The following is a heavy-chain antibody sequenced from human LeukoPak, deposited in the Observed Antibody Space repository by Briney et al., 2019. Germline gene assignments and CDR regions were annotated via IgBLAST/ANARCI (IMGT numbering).Heavy chain of an antibody. D-gene: IGHD6-19*01. CDR1: GGTFSSYP. V-gene: IGHV1-69*13. CDR2: IIPIFGTA. Sequence: SVKVSCKASGGTFSSYPISWVRQAPGQGLEWMGGIIPIFGTANYAQKFQGRVTITADESTSTAYMELSSLRSEDTAVYYCARAPMYSSGWNNWFDPWGQGTLVTVSS. CDR3: ARAPMYSSGWNNWFDP. J-gene: IGHJ5*02.